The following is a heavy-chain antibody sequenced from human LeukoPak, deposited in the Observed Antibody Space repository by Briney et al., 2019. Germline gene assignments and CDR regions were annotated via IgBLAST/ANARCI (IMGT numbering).Heavy chain of an antibody. CDR2: IKQDGNEK. CDR1: GFTFSSYW. V-gene: IGHV3-7*04. CDR3: ARVNWATVTNFDY. J-gene: IGHJ4*02. Sequence: PGGSLRLSCAASGFTFSSYWMSWVHQAPGKGLEWVANIKQDGNEKNSMDSVKGRFTISRDNAKNSLYLQMNSLRADDTAVYFCARVNWATVTNFDYWGQGALVTVSS. D-gene: IGHD4-17*01.